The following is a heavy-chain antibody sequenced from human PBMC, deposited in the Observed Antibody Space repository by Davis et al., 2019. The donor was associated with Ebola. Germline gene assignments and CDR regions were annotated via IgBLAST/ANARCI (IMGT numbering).Heavy chain of an antibody. CDR2: IKPDGGEK. J-gene: IGHJ4*02. V-gene: IGHV3-7*01. D-gene: IGHD3-3*01. Sequence: GGSLRLSCAASGFIFSNYWMSWVRQAPGKGPEWVAIIKPDGGEKNYVDSAKGRFTISRDNAKNSLFLQMDSLRDEDTAVYYCARLFGVIPVFDYWGQGTLVTVSS. CDR3: ARLFGVIPVFDY. CDR1: GFIFSNYW.